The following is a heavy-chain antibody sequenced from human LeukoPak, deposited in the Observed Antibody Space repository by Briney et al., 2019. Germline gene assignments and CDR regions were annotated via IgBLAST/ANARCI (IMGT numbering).Heavy chain of an antibody. CDR1: GFTFSSYE. Sequence: GGSLRLSCAASGFTFSSYEMNWVRQAPGKGLEWVSYISSSGSTIYYADSVRGRFTISRDNAKNSLYLQMNSMRAEDTAVYYCAGPSRGVIPYYWGQGTLVTVSS. CDR3: AGPSRGVIPYY. CDR2: ISSSGSTI. D-gene: IGHD3-10*01. V-gene: IGHV3-48*03. J-gene: IGHJ4*02.